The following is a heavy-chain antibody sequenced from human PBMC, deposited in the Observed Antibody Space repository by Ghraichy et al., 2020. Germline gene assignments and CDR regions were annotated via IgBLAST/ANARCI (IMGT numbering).Heavy chain of an antibody. Sequence: GSLRLSCAASGFAFSSYSMNWVRQAPGKGLEWVSYISTSSNTIYYADSVKGRFTISRDNAKNSLYLQMNSLRAEDTAVYYCARDLAFCGGDCYSDYWGQGTLVTVSS. D-gene: IGHD2-21*02. CDR2: ISTSSNTI. CDR3: ARDLAFCGGDCYSDY. CDR1: GFAFSSYS. J-gene: IGHJ4*02. V-gene: IGHV3-48*01.